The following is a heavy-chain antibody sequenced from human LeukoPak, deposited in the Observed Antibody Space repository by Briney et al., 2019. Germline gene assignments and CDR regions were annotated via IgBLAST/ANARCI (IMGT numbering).Heavy chain of an antibody. V-gene: IGHV1-2*02. CDR3: AREGLRWRYCSSISCPKGRYNWFDP. CDR2: INPNSGGT. D-gene: IGHD2-2*01. J-gene: IGHJ5*02. CDR1: GYTFTGYY. Sequence: ASVKVSCKASGYTFTGYYMHWVRQAPGQGLEWMGWINPNSGGTNYAQKFQGRVTMTRDTSFSTAYMELSRLRSDDTAVYYCAREGLRWRYCSSISCPKGRYNWFDPWGQGTLVTISS.